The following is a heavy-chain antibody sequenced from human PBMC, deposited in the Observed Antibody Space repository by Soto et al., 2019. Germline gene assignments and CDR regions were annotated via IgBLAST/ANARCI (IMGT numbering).Heavy chain of an antibody. CDR1: DDSINSDKYY. CDR3: ARLEGLATISYYFDF. CDR2: IYYRGNA. J-gene: IGHJ4*02. D-gene: IGHD3-9*01. Sequence: QLQLQESGPGLVKPSETLSLTCSVSDDSINSDKYYWGWIRQPPGKGLEWIGSIYYRGNAYYNPSLQTRVTISLYKSKSQFSLKLNSVTAAYSAVYFCARLEGLATISYYFDFWGPGALVTVSS. V-gene: IGHV4-39*01.